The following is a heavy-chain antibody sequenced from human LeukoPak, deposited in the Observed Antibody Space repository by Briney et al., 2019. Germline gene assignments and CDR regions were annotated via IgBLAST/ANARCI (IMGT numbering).Heavy chain of an antibody. D-gene: IGHD6-6*01. CDR3: ARGLFYSSSSSRHGY. CDR1: GYTFTGYY. CDR2: INPNSGGT. J-gene: IGHJ4*02. V-gene: IGHV1-2*02. Sequence: GASVKVSCKASGYTFTGYYMHWVRQAPGQGLEWMGWINPNSGGTNYAQKFQGRVTMTRDTSISTAYMELSRLRSDDTAVYYCARGLFYSSSSSRHGYWGQGTLVTVSS.